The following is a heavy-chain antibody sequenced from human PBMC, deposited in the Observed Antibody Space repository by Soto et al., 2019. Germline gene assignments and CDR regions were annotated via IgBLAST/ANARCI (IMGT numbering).Heavy chain of an antibody. D-gene: IGHD3-3*02. J-gene: IGHJ6*02. CDR3: AKDRISTWYYYYGMDV. V-gene: IGHV3-23*01. Sequence: GGSLRLSCAASGFTFSSYAMSWVRQASGKGLEWVSAISGSGGSTYYADSVKGRFTISRDNSENTLYLQMNSLRAEDTAVYYCAKDRISTWYYYYGMDVWGQGTTVTVSS. CDR1: GFTFSSYA. CDR2: ISGSGGST.